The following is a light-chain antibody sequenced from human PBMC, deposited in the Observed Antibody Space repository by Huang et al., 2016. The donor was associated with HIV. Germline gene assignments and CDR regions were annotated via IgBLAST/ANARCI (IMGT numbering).Light chain of an antibody. CDR1: QGIDSW. CDR2: AAS. Sequence: DIQMTQSPFSVTASVGDRVTSPCRASQGIDSWLAGYQQRPGKAPKVLIYAASSLQGGVPSRFSGSGSGTDFSLTINTLQPEDFASYYCLQTDSFPYTFGQGTNLEI. CDR3: LQTDSFPYT. V-gene: IGKV1D-12*01. J-gene: IGKJ2*01.